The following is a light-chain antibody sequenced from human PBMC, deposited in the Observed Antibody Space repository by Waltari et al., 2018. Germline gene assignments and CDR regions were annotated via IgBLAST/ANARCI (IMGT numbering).Light chain of an antibody. CDR3: SSYTSSSTYVV. CDR1: SSDVGGYNY. V-gene: IGLV2-14*01. Sequence: QSALTQPASVSGSPGQSITISCTGTSSDVGGYNYVPWYQQHPGKAPTLMIYDVSNRPSGVSNRFSGSKSGNTASLTISGLQAEDEADHYCSSYTSSSTYVVFGGGTKLTVL. CDR2: DVS. J-gene: IGLJ2*01.